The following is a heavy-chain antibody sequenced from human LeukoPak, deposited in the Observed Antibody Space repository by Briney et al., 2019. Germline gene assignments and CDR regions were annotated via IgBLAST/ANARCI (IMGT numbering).Heavy chain of an antibody. Sequence: PGGSLRLSCAASGFTVSSNYMSWVRQAPGKGLEWVSRINNDGTSTSYADSVKGRFTISRDNAKNTLYLQMNSLRAEDTAVYYCARDREGYSYGWLKSGSNWFDPWGQGTLVTVSS. V-gene: IGHV3-74*01. CDR3: ARDREGYSYGWLKSGSNWFDP. D-gene: IGHD5-18*01. J-gene: IGHJ5*02. CDR1: GFTVSSNY. CDR2: INNDGTST.